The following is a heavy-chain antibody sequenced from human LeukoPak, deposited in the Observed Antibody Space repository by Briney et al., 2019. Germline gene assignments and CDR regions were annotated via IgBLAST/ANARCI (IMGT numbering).Heavy chain of an antibody. J-gene: IGHJ4*02. CDR3: AREAPETYYFDY. CDR2: VRPGGGST. Sequence: ASVRVSCKASGYTFTSYYIHWVRQTPGQGLEWMGIVRPGGGSTGYAQKFRGRVTMTRDTSTSTVYLELSSLRSEDTAVYYCAREAPETYYFDYWGQGALVTVSS. V-gene: IGHV1-46*01. CDR1: GYTFTSYY.